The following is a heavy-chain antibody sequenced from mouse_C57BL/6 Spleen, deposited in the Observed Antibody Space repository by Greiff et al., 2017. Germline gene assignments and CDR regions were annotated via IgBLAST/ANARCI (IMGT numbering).Heavy chain of an antibody. CDR2: IDPSDSYT. Sequence: QVQLQQPGAELVRPGTSVKLSCKASGYTFTSYWMHWVKQRPGQGLEWIGVIDPSDSYTNYNQKFKGKATLTVDTSSSTAYMQLSSLTSEDSAVYYCARGKTFDYDYDVRYFDVWGTGTTVTVSS. D-gene: IGHD2-4*01. CDR1: GYTFTSYW. J-gene: IGHJ1*03. V-gene: IGHV1-59*01. CDR3: ARGKTFDYDYDVRYFDV.